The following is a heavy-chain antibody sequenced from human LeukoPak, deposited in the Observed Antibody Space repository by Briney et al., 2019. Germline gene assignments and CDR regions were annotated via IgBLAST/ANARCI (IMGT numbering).Heavy chain of an antibody. D-gene: IGHD3-10*01. Sequence: SDTLSLTCTVSGGSISSYYWSWIRQPPGKVLEWMGYIYYSGSTKYNPSLKSRVTISVDTSKNQISLRTISVTATGPCVYYCARVGGCYWFDYWGRETLVTVSS. V-gene: IGHV4-59*07. CDR1: GGSISSYY. CDR3: ARVGGCYWFDY. J-gene: IGHJ4*02. CDR2: IYYSGST.